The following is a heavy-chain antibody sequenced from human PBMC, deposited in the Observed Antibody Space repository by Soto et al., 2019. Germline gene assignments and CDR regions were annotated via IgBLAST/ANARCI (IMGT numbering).Heavy chain of an antibody. V-gene: IGHV1-69*06. J-gene: IGHJ4*02. D-gene: IGHD2-21*01. CDR1: GGTFSTNP. CDR2: TGSGTGPG. Sequence: QVQLVQSGAEVKKPGSSVKVSCKASGGTFSTNPISWVRQAPGQGLEWMGGTGSGTGPGNHAQKFQGRLTITVGKSTGTVYMELSSLSSEDTAVYYCARRDSGGFYCYFDSWGQGALVTVSS. CDR3: ARRDSGGFYCYFDS.